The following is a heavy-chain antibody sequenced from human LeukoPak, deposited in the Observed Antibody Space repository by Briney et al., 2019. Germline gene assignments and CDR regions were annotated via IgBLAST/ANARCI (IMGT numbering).Heavy chain of an antibody. D-gene: IGHD5-24*01. V-gene: IGHV1-2*02. CDR3: VRSANNCFDC. CDR1: GYTFTGNY. CDR2: IYPKSGGT. Sequence: ASVTVSCKASGYTFTGNYLHWERQVPGQGLEWVGWIYPKSGGTKQAQKFQGRVTMTRDTSITTAYMELNRLRSDDMAIYYCVRSANNCFDCWGEGTLVSVSS. J-gene: IGHJ4*02.